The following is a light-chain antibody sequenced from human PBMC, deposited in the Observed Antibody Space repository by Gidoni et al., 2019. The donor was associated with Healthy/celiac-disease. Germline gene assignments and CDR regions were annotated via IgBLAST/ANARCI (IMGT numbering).Light chain of an antibody. CDR2: GAS. Sequence: EIVLTQSPGTLSLSPGERATHSCRASHSVSSSYLAWYQQKPGQAPRLLIYGASSRATGIPDRFSGSGSGTDFTLTISRLEPLDFAVYYCHQYGSSPYTFGQGTKLEIK. J-gene: IGKJ2*01. CDR3: HQYGSSPYT. CDR1: HSVSSSY. V-gene: IGKV3-20*01.